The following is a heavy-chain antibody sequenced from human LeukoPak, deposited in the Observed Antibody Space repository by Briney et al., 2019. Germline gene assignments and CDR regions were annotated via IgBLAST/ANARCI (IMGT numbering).Heavy chain of an antibody. Sequence: PGGSLRLSCAASGFTFSNYNMNWVRQAPGKGREWVSYITTSSSTIYYADSVKGRFTISRDNAKNSLYLQMNSLRAENTAVYYCASGRYCSSTSCYPSGYFQHWGQGTLVTVSS. V-gene: IGHV3-48*01. CDR3: ASGRYCSSTSCYPSGYFQH. CDR2: ITTSSSTI. CDR1: GFTFSNYN. D-gene: IGHD2-2*01. J-gene: IGHJ1*01.